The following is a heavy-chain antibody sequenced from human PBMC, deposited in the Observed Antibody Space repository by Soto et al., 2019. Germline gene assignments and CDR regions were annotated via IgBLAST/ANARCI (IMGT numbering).Heavy chain of an antibody. Sequence: QITLKESGPTLVKPTQTLTLTCTFSGFSLSTSGVGVGWIRQPPGKALEWLAFIYWDDDKRYSPSLKSRLTIPNDTSKNQVVLTMTNMDPVDTATYYCAHRRPYYNSWNTGWFDLWGQGTLVTVSS. CDR3: AHRRPYYNSWNTGWFDL. V-gene: IGHV2-5*02. CDR1: GFSLSTSGVG. CDR2: IYWDDDK. J-gene: IGHJ5*02. D-gene: IGHD1-1*01.